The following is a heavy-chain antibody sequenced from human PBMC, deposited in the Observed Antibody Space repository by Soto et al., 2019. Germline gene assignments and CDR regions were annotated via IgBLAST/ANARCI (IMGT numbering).Heavy chain of an antibody. Sequence: GGSLRLSCAASGFTFSSYAMNWVRQAPGKGLEWVSAISGSGGSTYYADSVKGRFTISRDNSKNRLSLQMNSLRAEDTAVYYCAKGPCSGGSCYHDYWGQGTLVTVSS. CDR1: GFTFSSYA. V-gene: IGHV3-23*01. D-gene: IGHD2-15*01. J-gene: IGHJ4*02. CDR2: ISGSGGST. CDR3: AKGPCSGGSCYHDY.